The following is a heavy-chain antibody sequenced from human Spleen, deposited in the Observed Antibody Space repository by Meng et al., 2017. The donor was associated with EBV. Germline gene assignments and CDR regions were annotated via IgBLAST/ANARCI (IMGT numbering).Heavy chain of an antibody. D-gene: IGHD6-19*01. CDR3: AREIPNSSGWPLEF. J-gene: IGHJ4*02. V-gene: IGHV7-4-1*02. CDR2: INTNTGNP. CDR1: GYTFTTYA. Sequence: QVQLVQSGSELKKPGASVKVSCKASGYTFTTYAINWVRQAPGQGLEWMAWINTNTGNPTFAQGFTGRFVFSLDTSVSTAYLEISSLKAEDTAVYYCAREIPNSSGWPLEFWGQGTPGTVAS.